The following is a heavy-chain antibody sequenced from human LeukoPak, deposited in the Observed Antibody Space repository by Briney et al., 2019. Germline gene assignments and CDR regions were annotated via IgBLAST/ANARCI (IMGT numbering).Heavy chain of an antibody. CDR2: IYSGGST. J-gene: IGHJ4*02. D-gene: IGHD6-19*01. CDR3: ARDWSSGWSDY. Sequence: GGSLRLSCAASGFTVSSNYMSWVRQAPGKGLEWVSVIYSGGSTYYADSVKGRFTISRHNSKNTLYLQMSSLRAEDTAVYYCARDWSSGWSDYWGQGTLVTVSS. V-gene: IGHV3-53*04. CDR1: GFTVSSNY.